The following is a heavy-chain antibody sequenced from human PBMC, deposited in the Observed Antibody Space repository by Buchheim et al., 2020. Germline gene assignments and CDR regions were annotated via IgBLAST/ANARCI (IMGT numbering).Heavy chain of an antibody. Sequence: QVQLVQSGAEVKKPGSSVKVSCKASGDTFSSYSITWVRQAPGQGLEWMGRIIPIVGIANYAQTFQARVTLTADKSTITAYMELSSLRSDDTAVYYCASGSDSYYSTGAGLGYWGQGTL. CDR3: ASGSDSYYSTGAGLGY. CDR1: GDTFSSYS. J-gene: IGHJ4*02. CDR2: IIPIVGIA. V-gene: IGHV1-69*02. D-gene: IGHD2-8*02.